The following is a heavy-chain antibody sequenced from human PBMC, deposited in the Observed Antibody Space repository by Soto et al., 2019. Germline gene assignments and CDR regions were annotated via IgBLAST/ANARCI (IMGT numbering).Heavy chain of an antibody. CDR1: GDTLTNYY. J-gene: IGHJ4*02. CDR2: VNPSGGHT. CDR3: ARVGQVVVVTAAFDY. D-gene: IGHD2-21*02. V-gene: IGHV1-46*01. Sequence: QVQLMQSGAEVKKPGASVKVSCKASGDTLTNYYIHWVRQAPGQGLEWMGTVNPSGGHTTYSQNFLGRVTMTRDTSTSTLYMELTSLTSDDTAVYYCARVGQVVVVTAAFDYWGQGTLVTVSS.